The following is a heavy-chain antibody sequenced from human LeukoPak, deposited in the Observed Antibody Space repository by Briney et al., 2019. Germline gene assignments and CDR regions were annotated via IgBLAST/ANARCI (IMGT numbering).Heavy chain of an antibody. D-gene: IGHD2/OR15-2a*01. CDR3: ARDSTRYAFDI. J-gene: IGHJ3*02. Sequence: ASVKVSCKASGYTFTSYDINWVRQATGQGLEWMGWMNPNSGNTGYAQKFQGRVTITRNTSISTAYMELSSVTAADTAVYYCARDSTRYAFDIWGQGTMVTVSS. CDR1: GYTFTSYD. CDR2: MNPNSGNT. V-gene: IGHV1-8*03.